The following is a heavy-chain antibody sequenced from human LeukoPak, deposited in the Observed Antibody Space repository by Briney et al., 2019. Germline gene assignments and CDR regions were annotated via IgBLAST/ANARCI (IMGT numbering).Heavy chain of an antibody. CDR2: IIPILGIA. Sequence: SVKVSCKASGGTFSSYAISWVRQAPGQGLEWMGRIIPILGIANYAQKFQGRVTITADKSTSIAYMELSSLRSEDTAVYYCARTYYYDSSGPGAFDIWGQGTMVTVSS. CDR3: ARTYYYDSSGPGAFDI. CDR1: GGTFSSYA. V-gene: IGHV1-69*04. J-gene: IGHJ3*02. D-gene: IGHD3-22*01.